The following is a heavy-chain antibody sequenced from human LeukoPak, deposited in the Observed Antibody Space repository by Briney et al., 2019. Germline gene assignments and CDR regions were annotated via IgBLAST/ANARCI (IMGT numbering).Heavy chain of an antibody. CDR3: ARTTYGDYEVELDY. D-gene: IGHD4-17*01. J-gene: IGHJ4*02. CDR2: INPNSGGT. Sequence: ASVKVSCKASGYTFTGYYMDWVRQAPGQGLEWMGWINPNSGGTNYAQKFQGRVTMTRDTSISTAYMELSRLRADDTAVYYCARTTYGDYEVELDYWGQGTLVTVSS. V-gene: IGHV1-2*02. CDR1: GYTFTGYY.